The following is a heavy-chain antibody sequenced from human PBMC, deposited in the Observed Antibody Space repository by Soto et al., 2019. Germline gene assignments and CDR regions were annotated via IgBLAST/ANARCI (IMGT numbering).Heavy chain of an antibody. V-gene: IGHV4-34*01. D-gene: IGHD3-16*02. CDR1: GGSFSGYY. Sequence: SETLSLTCAVYGGSFSGYYWSWIRQPPGKGLEWIGEINHSGSTNYNPSLKSRVTISVDTSKNQFSLKLSSVTAADTAVYYCASNALYYDYIWGSYRPSVFDYWGQGTLVTVSS. J-gene: IGHJ4*02. CDR2: INHSGST. CDR3: ASNALYYDYIWGSYRPSVFDY.